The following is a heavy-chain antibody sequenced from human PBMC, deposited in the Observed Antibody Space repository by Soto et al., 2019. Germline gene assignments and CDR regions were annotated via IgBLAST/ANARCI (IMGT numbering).Heavy chain of an antibody. V-gene: IGHV3-23*01. CDR2: ITDTGGDA. CDR3: ARGSTDSYPGSRIFDL. CDR1: GLIFGSRA. Sequence: GGSLRLSCVASGLIFGSRAMSWVRQAPGEGLQWVATITDTGGDAKYADSVRGRFVISRDNSQKTLYLQMTSLTAEDSAMYFCARGSTDSYPGSRIFDLWGRGNLVTVSS. J-gene: IGHJ4*02. D-gene: IGHD3-10*01.